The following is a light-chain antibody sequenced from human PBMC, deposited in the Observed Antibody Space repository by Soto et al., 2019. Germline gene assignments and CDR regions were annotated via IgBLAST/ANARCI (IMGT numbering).Light chain of an antibody. CDR1: RSDVGNYIF. CDR3: VSYTTRASYV. V-gene: IGLV2-14*01. J-gene: IGLJ1*01. CDR2: DIN. Sequence: QSARTHPASVSGSPGQSITISCTGTRSDVGNYIFVSWYRQHPGKAPKLMIYDINNRPSGVSNRFSGSKSGNTASLTISGLQAEDEADYYCVSYTTRASYVFGPGTKVTVL.